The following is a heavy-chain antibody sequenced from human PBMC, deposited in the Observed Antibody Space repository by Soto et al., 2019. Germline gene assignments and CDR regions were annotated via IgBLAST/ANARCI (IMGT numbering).Heavy chain of an antibody. V-gene: IGHV3-23*01. D-gene: IGHD3-22*01. Sequence: GGSLRLSCAASGFTFSSYAMSWVRQAPGKGLEWVSAISGSGGSTYYADSVKGRFTISRDNSKNTLYLQMNSLRAEDTAVYYCAITDYYDSSGYPDAFDIWGQGTMVTVSS. CDR3: AITDYYDSSGYPDAFDI. CDR1: GFTFSSYA. CDR2: ISGSGGST. J-gene: IGHJ3*02.